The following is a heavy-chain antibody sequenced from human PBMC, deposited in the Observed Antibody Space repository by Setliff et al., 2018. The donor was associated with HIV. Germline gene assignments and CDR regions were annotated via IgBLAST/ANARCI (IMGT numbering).Heavy chain of an antibody. CDR2: INHGGDT. CDR3: ARHRQISDWFDP. J-gene: IGHJ5*02. CDR1: GQSISGYY. Sequence: SETLSLTCAVYGQSISGYYWSWIRQTPGKGLEWIGEINHGGDTYYNPSLKGRVTTSIDTSKNRFSLTMTSVTAADTAVYYCARHRQISDWFDPWGQGILVTVSS. V-gene: IGHV4-34*01. D-gene: IGHD3-10*01.